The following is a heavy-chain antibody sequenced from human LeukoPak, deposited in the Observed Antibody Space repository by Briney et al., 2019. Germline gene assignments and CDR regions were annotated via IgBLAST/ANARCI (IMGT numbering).Heavy chain of an antibody. Sequence: PGGSLRLSCAASGFTFSSYSMNWVRQAPGKGLEWVSSISSSSSYIYYAGSVKGRFTISRDNAKNSLYLQMNSLRAEDTAVYYCARDFRYCSGGSCYSGGYFDYWGQGTLVTVSS. J-gene: IGHJ4*02. V-gene: IGHV3-21*01. CDR2: ISSSSSYI. CDR3: ARDFRYCSGGSCYSGGYFDY. CDR1: GFTFSSYS. D-gene: IGHD2-15*01.